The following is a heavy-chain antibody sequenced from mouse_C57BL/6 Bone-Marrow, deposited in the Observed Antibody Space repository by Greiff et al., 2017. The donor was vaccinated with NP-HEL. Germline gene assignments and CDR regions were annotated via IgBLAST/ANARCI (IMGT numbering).Heavy chain of an antibody. CDR3: ARHPSITTVVAKSLNFDY. CDR1: GYTFTDYY. V-gene: IGHV1-19*01. J-gene: IGHJ2*01. D-gene: IGHD1-1*01. Sequence: VQLKESGPVLVKPGASVKMSCKASGYTFTDYYMNWVKQSHGKSLEWIGVINPYNGGTSYNQKFKGKATLTVDKSSSTAYMELNSLTSEDSAVYYCARHPSITTVVAKSLNFDYWGQGTTLTVSS. CDR2: INPYNGGT.